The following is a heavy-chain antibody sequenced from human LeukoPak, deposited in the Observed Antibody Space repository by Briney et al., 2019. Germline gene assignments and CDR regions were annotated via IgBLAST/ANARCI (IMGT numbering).Heavy chain of an antibody. CDR3: ARQRVGASGVYYYYYYIDV. J-gene: IGHJ6*03. D-gene: IGHD1-26*01. CDR2: IYPDDSDT. Sequence: GESLQISCKASGYSFTGYWIAWVRQMPGKGLEWMGIIYPDDSDTRYSPSFQGQVTISADKSISTAYLQWSSLKASDTAMYYCARQRVGASGVYYYYYYIDVWGKGTTVTVSS. V-gene: IGHV5-51*01. CDR1: GYSFTGYW.